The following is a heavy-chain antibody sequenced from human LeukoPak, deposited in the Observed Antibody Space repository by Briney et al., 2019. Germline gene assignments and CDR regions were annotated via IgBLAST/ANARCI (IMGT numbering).Heavy chain of an antibody. Sequence: SETLSLTCTVSGGSISSYYWSWIRQPPGKGLEWIGNIYYSGSTNYNPSLKSRVTISVDTSKNQFSLKLSSVTAADTAVYYCAVGELLERAFDIWGQGTMVTVSS. V-gene: IGHV4-59*01. D-gene: IGHD1-26*01. CDR3: AVGELLERAFDI. CDR1: GGSISSYY. J-gene: IGHJ3*02. CDR2: IYYSGST.